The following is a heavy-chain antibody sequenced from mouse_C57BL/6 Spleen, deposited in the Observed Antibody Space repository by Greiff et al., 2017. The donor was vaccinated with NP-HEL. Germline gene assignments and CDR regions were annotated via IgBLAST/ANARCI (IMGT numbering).Heavy chain of an antibody. CDR3: ARHDGYLEAFAMDY. CDR1: GYTFTSYW. D-gene: IGHD2-3*01. V-gene: IGHV1-64*01. Sequence: QVQLQQSGAELVKPGASVKLSCKASGYTFTSYWMHWVKQRPGQGLEWIGMIHPNSGSTNYNEKFKSKATLTVDKSSSTAYMQLSSLTSEDSAVYYCARHDGYLEAFAMDYWGQGTSVTVSS. J-gene: IGHJ4*01. CDR2: IHPNSGST.